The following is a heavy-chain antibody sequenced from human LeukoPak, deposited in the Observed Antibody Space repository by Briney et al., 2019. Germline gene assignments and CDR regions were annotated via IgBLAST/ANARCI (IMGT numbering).Heavy chain of an antibody. Sequence: SETLSLTCTVSGGSVSSGSYYWSWIRQPPGKGLEWIGYIYYSGSTNYNPSLKSRVTISVDTSKNQFSLKLSSVTAADTAVYYCARESSYYDLWSGYLDYWGQGTLVTVSS. J-gene: IGHJ4*02. D-gene: IGHD3-3*01. CDR3: ARESSYYDLWSGYLDY. V-gene: IGHV4-61*01. CDR2: IYYSGST. CDR1: GGSVSSGSYY.